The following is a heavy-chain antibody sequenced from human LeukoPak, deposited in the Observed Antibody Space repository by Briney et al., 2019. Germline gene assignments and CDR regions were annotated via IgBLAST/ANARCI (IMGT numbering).Heavy chain of an antibody. CDR2: ISSNGTVS. J-gene: IGHJ4*02. CDR1: GFSFSDYY. Sequence: KPGGSLRLSCAASGFSFSDYYMSWIRQPPGKGLEWISYISSNGTVSFYADSVKGRFTISRDNAKNSLYLQMNSLRAEDTAVYYCARDYYGSGSYYPYWGQGTLVTVSS. D-gene: IGHD3-10*01. V-gene: IGHV3-11*04. CDR3: ARDYYGSGSYYPY.